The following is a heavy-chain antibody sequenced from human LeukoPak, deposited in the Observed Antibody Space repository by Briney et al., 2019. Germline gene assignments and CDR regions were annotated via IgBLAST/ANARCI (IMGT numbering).Heavy chain of an antibody. Sequence: GASVKVSYKASGYTFSGYYIHWVRQAPGQGLEWLGWINPNSGGTNYAQKFQGRVTMTRGTSISTAYMELSRLRSDDTAVYYCASGGAAYCSSASCYHMEYFDYWGQGTLVTVSS. CDR3: ASGGAAYCSSASCYHMEYFDY. J-gene: IGHJ4*02. CDR1: GYTFSGYY. D-gene: IGHD2-2*01. V-gene: IGHV1-2*02. CDR2: INPNSGGT.